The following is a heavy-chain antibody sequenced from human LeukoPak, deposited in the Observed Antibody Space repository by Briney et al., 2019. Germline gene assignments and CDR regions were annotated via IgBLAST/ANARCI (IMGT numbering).Heavy chain of an antibody. J-gene: IGHJ2*01. Sequence: EASVKVSCKASGYTFTGYYMHWVRQAPGQGLEWMGWINPNSGGTNYAQKFQGRVTMTRDTSISTAYMELSRLRSDDTAVYYCATESTMVRGVIIKRSGWYFDLWGRGTLVTVSS. CDR1: GYTFTGYY. V-gene: IGHV1-2*02. CDR3: ATESTMVRGVIIKRSGWYFDL. CDR2: INPNSGGT. D-gene: IGHD3-10*01.